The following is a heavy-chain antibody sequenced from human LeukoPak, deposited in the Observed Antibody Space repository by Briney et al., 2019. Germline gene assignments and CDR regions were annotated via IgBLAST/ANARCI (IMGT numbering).Heavy chain of an antibody. J-gene: IGHJ4*02. Sequence: GGSLRLSCAASGFTFDSYEMNWVRQPPGKGLEWVSYVSSTASSKHYAESVKGRFTISRDNAKNSLFLQMNSLRAEDTALYYCATSSGWYPKYSDYWGQGTLVTVSS. CDR1: GFTFDSYE. V-gene: IGHV3-48*03. D-gene: IGHD6-19*01. CDR2: VSSTASSK. CDR3: ATSSGWYPKYSDY.